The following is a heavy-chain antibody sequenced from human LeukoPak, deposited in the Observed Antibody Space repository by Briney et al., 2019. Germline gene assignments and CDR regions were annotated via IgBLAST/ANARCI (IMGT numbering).Heavy chain of an antibody. V-gene: IGHV1-2*02. D-gene: IGHD6-13*01. J-gene: IGHJ4*02. CDR3: ARDPPAAGSTEFDF. CDR2: ISPNSGGT. Sequence: ASVKVSCKASGYTFTGYYMHWVRQAPGQGLEWMGWISPNSGGTNYAQKFQGRVTVTRDTSISAAYMELSRLTCDDTAVYYCARDPPAAGSTEFDFWGQGTLVTVSS. CDR1: GYTFTGYY.